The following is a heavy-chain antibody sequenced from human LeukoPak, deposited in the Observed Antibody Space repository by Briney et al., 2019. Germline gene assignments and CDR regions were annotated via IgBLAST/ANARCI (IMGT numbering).Heavy chain of an antibody. J-gene: IGHJ5*02. CDR2: MNPNSGNT. CDR1: GYTFTSYD. CDR3: ARDSTLGYCSSTSCYNWFDP. D-gene: IGHD2-2*01. Sequence: ASVKVSCKASGYTFTSYDINWVRQATGQGLEWMGWMNPNSGNTGYAQKLQGRVTMTTDTSTSTAYMELRSLRSDDTAVYYCARDSTLGYCSSTSCYNWFDPWGQGTLVTVSS. V-gene: IGHV1-8*01.